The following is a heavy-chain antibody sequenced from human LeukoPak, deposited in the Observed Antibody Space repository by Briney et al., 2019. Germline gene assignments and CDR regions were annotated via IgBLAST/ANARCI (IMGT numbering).Heavy chain of an antibody. CDR2: INVGNGKT. CDR3: ARERSPYYYDSGPYYNILGY. Sequence: GASVKVSCKASGYTFTSYVLHWVRQAPGQRLEWMGWINVGNGKTKYSQRFQDRVTITRDTSASAAYMELNSLTSEDTAVYYCARERSPYYYDSGPYYNILGYWGQGTLVTVSS. CDR1: GYTFTSYV. J-gene: IGHJ4*02. V-gene: IGHV1-3*01. D-gene: IGHD3-10*01.